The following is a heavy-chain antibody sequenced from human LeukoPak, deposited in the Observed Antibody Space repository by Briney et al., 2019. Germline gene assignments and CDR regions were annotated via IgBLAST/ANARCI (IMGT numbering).Heavy chain of an antibody. Sequence: ASVKVSCKASGYTFTGYYMHGVRQAPGRGLEWMGWINPNSGGTNYAQKFQGRVTMTRDTSISTAYMELSRLRSDDTAVYYCARDLWTFWSGYYWAYWGQGTLVTVSS. J-gene: IGHJ4*02. D-gene: IGHD3-3*01. CDR1: GYTFTGYY. CDR2: INPNSGGT. CDR3: ARDLWTFWSGYYWAY. V-gene: IGHV1-2*02.